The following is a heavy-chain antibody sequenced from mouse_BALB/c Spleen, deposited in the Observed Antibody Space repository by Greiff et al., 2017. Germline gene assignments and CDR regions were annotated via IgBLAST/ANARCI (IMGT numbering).Heavy chain of an antibody. CDR2: ISSGGST. CDR1: GFTFSSYA. V-gene: IGHV5-6-5*01. J-gene: IGHJ4*01. D-gene: IGHD2-14*01. CDR3: ARGGNYAMDN. Sequence: EVKLVESGGGLVKPGGSLKLSCAASGFTFSSYAMSWVRQTPETRLEWVASISSGGSTYYPDSVKGRFTISRENARNILYLQMSSLRSEDTAMYYCARGGNYAMDNWGQGTSVTVSS.